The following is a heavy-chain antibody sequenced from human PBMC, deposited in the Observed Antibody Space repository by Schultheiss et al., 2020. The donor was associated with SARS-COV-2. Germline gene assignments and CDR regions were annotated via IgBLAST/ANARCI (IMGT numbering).Heavy chain of an antibody. Sequence: SETLSLTCTVSGGSISSYYWSWIRQPPGKGLEWIGRIYTSGSTNYNPSLKSRVTISVDTSKNQFSLKLSSVTAADTAVYYCAKGHYGDYLYYFDYWGQGTLVTVSS. CDR3: AKGHYGDYLYYFDY. CDR2: IYTSGST. J-gene: IGHJ4*02. CDR1: GGSISSYY. V-gene: IGHV4-4*08. D-gene: IGHD4-17*01.